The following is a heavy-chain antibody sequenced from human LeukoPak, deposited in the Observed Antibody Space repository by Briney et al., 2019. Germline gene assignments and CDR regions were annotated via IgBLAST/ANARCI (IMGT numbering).Heavy chain of an antibody. J-gene: IGHJ6*02. CDR1: GGSISSYY. Sequence: SETLSLTCTVSGGSISSYYWSWIRQPPGKGLEWIGYIYYSGSTNYNPSLKSRVTISVDTSKNQFSLKLGSVTAADTAVYYCARDSSGWYGEDYYYYGMDVWGQGTTVTVSS. D-gene: IGHD6-19*01. CDR3: ARDSSGWYGEDYYYYGMDV. V-gene: IGHV4-59*01. CDR2: IYYSGST.